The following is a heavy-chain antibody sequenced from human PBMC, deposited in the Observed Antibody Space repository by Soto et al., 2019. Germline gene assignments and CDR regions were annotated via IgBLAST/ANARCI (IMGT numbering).Heavy chain of an antibody. D-gene: IGHD3-16*01. V-gene: IGHV1-2*02. CDR3: AREPATAKPEGVDF. Sequence: ASVKGSCKASRYTFAGYYMHWVRQAPGQGLEWMGWINPNSGGTNDAQKLQGGVTMTRDTSITTAYMELSRLRSADTAVYYCAREPATAKPEGVDFWGQGTLVTVSS. J-gene: IGHJ4*02. CDR1: RYTFAGYY. CDR2: INPNSGGT.